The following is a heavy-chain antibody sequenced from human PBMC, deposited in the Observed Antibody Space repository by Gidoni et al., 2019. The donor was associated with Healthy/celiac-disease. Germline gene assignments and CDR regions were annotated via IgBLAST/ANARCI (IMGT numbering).Heavy chain of an antibody. V-gene: IGHV4-31*03. CDR1: GGSLSSGGYY. Sequence: QVQLQESGPGLVKPSQTLSLTCTVSGGSLSSGGYYWSWIRQHPGKGLEWIGYIYYSGSTYYNPSLKSRVTISVDTSKNQFSLKLSSVTAADTAVYYCARAYCSGGSCYSGPRYWFDPWGQGTLVTVSS. D-gene: IGHD2-15*01. CDR2: IYYSGST. CDR3: ARAYCSGGSCYSGPRYWFDP. J-gene: IGHJ5*02.